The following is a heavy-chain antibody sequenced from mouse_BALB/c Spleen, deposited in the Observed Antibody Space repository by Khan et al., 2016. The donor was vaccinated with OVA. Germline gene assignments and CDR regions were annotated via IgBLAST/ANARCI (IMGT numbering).Heavy chain of an antibody. J-gene: IGHJ3*01. Sequence: QVQLQQSGAELARPGASVKMSCKASGYTFTTYTIHWVKQRPGQGLEWIGYIIPSNDYTNYNQKFKDRAKLTADKSSSTAYMQLSSLTSEDSAVYYCAREGAYYRSDGWFAYWGQGTLVTVSA. CDR2: IIPSNDYT. CDR1: GYTFTTYT. D-gene: IGHD2-14*01. V-gene: IGHV1-4*01. CDR3: AREGAYYRSDGWFAY.